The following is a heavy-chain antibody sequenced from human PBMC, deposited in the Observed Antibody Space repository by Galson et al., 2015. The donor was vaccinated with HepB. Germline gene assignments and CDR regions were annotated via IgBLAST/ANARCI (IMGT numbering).Heavy chain of an antibody. CDR2: ISYDGSNK. D-gene: IGHD5-24*01. J-gene: IGHJ3*02. Sequence: SLRLSCAASGFTFSSYGMHWVRQAPGKGLEWVAVISYDGSNKYYADSVKGRFTISRDNSKNTLYLQMNSLRAEDTAVYYCAKDKNGYNYDAFDIWGQGTMVTVSS. V-gene: IGHV3-30*18. CDR3: AKDKNGYNYDAFDI. CDR1: GFTFSSYG.